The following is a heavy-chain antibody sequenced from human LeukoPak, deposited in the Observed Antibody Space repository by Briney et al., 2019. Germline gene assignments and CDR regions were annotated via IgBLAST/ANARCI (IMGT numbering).Heavy chain of an antibody. CDR3: ACYGIAPSY. D-gene: IGHD2-15*01. J-gene: IGHJ4*02. CDR1: GFTFTSYT. Sequence: GGSLRLSCAASGFTFTSYTMHWVPQAPGKGLVWVSHINNDESSTSYADSVRGRFTISRDNAKNTLYLQMNSLRTEDTAVYYCACYGIAPSYWGQGTLVTVSS. CDR2: INNDESST. V-gene: IGHV3-74*01.